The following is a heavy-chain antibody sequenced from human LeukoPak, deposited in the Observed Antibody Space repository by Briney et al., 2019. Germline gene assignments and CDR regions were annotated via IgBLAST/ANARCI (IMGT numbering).Heavy chain of an antibody. CDR2: INPNSGGT. J-gene: IGHJ4*02. CDR3: ARTSGVSVGLLDFDY. CDR1: GYTFTGYY. V-gene: IGHV1-2*02. Sequence: ASVKVSCKASGYTFTGYYMHWVRQAPGQGLEWMGWINPNSGGTNYAQKFQGRVTMTRDTSISTAYMELSRLRSDDTAVYYCARTSGVSVGLLDFDYWGQGTLVTVSS. D-gene: IGHD3-22*01.